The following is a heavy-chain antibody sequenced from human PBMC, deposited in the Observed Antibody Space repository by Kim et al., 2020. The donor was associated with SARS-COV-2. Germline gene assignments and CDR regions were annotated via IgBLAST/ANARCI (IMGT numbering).Heavy chain of an antibody. CDR2: VKPDGTEQ. Sequence: GGSLRLSCGASGFIFSDHWMSWVRQVPGKGLEWVAIVKPDGTEQYYVDSLKGRFTISRDNAYNSLYLQMNSLRADDTGVYYCARDRTDRGPGRGIDYWGQGTQVTVSS. V-gene: IGHV3-7*01. J-gene: IGHJ4*02. CDR3: ARDRTDRGPGRGIDY. CDR1: GFIFSDHW.